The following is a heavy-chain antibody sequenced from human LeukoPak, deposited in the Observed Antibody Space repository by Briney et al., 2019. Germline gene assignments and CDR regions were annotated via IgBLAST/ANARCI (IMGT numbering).Heavy chain of an antibody. CDR2: IIGSGGST. V-gene: IGHV3-23*01. D-gene: IGHD2-2*01. CDR3: AKRGYRTSTSCSNYFDY. Sequence: PGGSLRLSCAASGFTFSSYAMSWVRQVPGKGLEWVSAIIGSGGSTYYADSVKGRFTISRDNSKNTLYLQMNSLRAEDTAVYYCAKRGYRTSTSCSNYFDYWGQGTLVTVSS. CDR1: GFTFSSYA. J-gene: IGHJ4*02.